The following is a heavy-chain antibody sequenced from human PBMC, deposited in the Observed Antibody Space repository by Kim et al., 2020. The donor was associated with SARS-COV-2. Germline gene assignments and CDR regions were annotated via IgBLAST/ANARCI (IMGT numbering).Heavy chain of an antibody. D-gene: IGHD6-19*01. Sequence: GESLKISCKGSGYSFTSYWIGWVRQMPGKGLEWMGIIYSGDSDTRYSPSFQGQVTIPADKPISTAYLQWSSLKASDTAMYSCAGLHRGSSGWYSLLHRDPFSLVDPWGQGTLVTVSS. CDR2: IYSGDSDT. CDR3: AGLHRGSSGWYSLLHRDPFSLVDP. J-gene: IGHJ5*02. V-gene: IGHV5-51*01. CDR1: GYSFTSYW.